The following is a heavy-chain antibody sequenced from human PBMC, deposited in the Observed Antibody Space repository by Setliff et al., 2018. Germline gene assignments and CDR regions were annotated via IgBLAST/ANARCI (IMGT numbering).Heavy chain of an antibody. D-gene: IGHD5-12*01. CDR2: VYHSGGT. J-gene: IGHJ4*02. CDR1: GGPISSGSDY. CDR3: ARHVKVATEYFDC. Sequence: SETLSLTCTVSGGPISSGSDYWAWIRQPPGKGLEWLGTVYHSGGTYYNPSLKSRVTMSVDTSKNLFSLKLNSVTAADTALYYCARHVKVATEYFDCWGQGTLVTVSS. V-gene: IGHV4-39*01.